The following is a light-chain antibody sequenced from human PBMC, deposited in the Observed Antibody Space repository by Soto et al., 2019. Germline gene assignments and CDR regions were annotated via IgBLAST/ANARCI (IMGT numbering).Light chain of an antibody. CDR1: QSISGW. CDR2: DAS. V-gene: IGKV1-5*01. J-gene: IGKJ1*01. Sequence: DVQMTQSPSTLSASVGDRVTISCRASQSISGWLAWYQQIPGKAPKLLIYDASCLQSGVPSRFSGSGSGTEFSLTISNLQPDDFATYYCQQYHSYSRAFGQGTKVDIK. CDR3: QQYHSYSRA.